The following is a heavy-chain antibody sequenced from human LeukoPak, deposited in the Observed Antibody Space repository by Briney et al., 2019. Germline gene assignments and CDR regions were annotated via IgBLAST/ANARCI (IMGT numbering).Heavy chain of an antibody. CDR3: ARLSSWVFEI. CDR2: ISWDSGVK. D-gene: IGHD2-21*02. CDR1: GFAFDNYA. Sequence: PGGSLRLSCAASGFAFDNYAMHWVRHAPGKGLEWVASISWDSGVKGYADSVKGRFTISRDNAKNLLYLQMNSLRAEDTAVYFCARLSSWVFEIWGQGTMVTVSS. V-gene: IGHV3-9*01. J-gene: IGHJ3*02.